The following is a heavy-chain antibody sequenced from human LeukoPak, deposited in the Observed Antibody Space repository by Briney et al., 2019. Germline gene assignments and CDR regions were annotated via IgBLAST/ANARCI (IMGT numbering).Heavy chain of an antibody. Sequence: ASGTLSLTCTVSGGSISSYYWSWIRQPPGKGLEWIGYIYYSGSTNYNPSLKSRVTISVDTSKNQFSLKLSSVTAADTAVYYCARDSPSGSSWFFDLWGQGTQVTVSS. CDR1: GGSISSYY. CDR2: IYYSGST. CDR3: ARDSPSGSSWFFDL. J-gene: IGHJ4*02. D-gene: IGHD6-13*01. V-gene: IGHV4-59*01.